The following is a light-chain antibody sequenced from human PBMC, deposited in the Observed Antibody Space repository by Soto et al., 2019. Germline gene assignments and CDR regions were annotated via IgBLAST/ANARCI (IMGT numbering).Light chain of an antibody. CDR1: SSNIGNNY. V-gene: IGLV1-51*01. CDR2: DNN. CDR3: GTWDSSLSAAV. J-gene: IGLJ2*01. Sequence: QSALTQPPSVSGAPGQKVTISCSGSSSNIGNNYVSWYQQLPGTAPKLLIYDNNKRPSGIPDRFSGSKSGTSATLGITGLQTGDEADYYCGTWDSSLSAAVFGGGTKVTVL.